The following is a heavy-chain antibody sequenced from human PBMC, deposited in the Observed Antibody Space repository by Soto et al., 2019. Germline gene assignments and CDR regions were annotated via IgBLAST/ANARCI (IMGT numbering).Heavy chain of an antibody. CDR2: RNPEGNAK. CDR1: GFSINTYW. D-gene: IGHD2-15*01. V-gene: IGHV3-7*01. Sequence: GGSLRLSCSGFGFSINTYWMNWIRQTPGKGLEWVANRNPEGNAKTYVDPVKGRFFVSRENTRNSLDLQMTSLRVEDSAIYFCAAWDISNIWGQGIPVTVYS. J-gene: IGHJ4*02. CDR3: AAWDISNI.